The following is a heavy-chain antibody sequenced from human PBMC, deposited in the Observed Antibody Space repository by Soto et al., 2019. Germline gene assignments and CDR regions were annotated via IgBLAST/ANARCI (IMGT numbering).Heavy chain of an antibody. V-gene: IGHV4-30-4*01. Sequence: SETLSLTCPVSGGSIRSGDCYWSWIRQPPGKGLEWIGYIYYSGSTYYNPSLKSRVTISVDTSKNQFSLKLSSVTAADTAVYYCARDLLPPTITENTSWGQGTLVTVSS. CDR1: GGSIRSGDCY. J-gene: IGHJ5*02. CDR3: ARDLLPPTITENTS. CDR2: IYYSGST. D-gene: IGHD1-20*01.